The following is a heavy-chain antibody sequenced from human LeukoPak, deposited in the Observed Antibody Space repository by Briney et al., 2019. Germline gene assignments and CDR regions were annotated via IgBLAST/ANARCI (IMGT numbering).Heavy chain of an antibody. Sequence: SQTLSLTCTVSGGSISSSSYYWGWIRQPPGKGLEWIGSIYYSGSTYYNPSLKSRVTISVDTSKNQFSLKLSSVTAADTAVYYCARAVTGYYPLYYYYGMDVWGQGTTVTVSS. V-gene: IGHV4-39*01. CDR2: IYYSGST. CDR3: ARAVTGYYPLYYYYGMDV. J-gene: IGHJ6*02. D-gene: IGHD3-9*01. CDR1: GGSISSSSYY.